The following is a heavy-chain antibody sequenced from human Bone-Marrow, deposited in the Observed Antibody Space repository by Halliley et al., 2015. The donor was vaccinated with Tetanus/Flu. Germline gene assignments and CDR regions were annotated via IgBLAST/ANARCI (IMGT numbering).Heavy chain of an antibody. J-gene: IGHJ6*02. CDR3: AKENLDSRGGSWFHYRYYHGLAV. V-gene: IGHV3-23*01. CDR1: GFTYVNYA. Sequence: SGFTYVNYAMNWVRQAPGKGLEWVAGLSGSGEATHYADSVKGRFTISRDNSQNTLSLQMNSLRAEDTAVYYCAKENLDSRGGSWFHYRYYHGLAVWGQGTTVPVSS. D-gene: IGHD2-15*01. CDR2: LSGSGEAT.